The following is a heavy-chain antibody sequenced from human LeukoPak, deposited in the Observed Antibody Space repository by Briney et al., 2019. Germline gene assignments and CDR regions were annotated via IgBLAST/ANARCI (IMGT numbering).Heavy chain of an antibody. CDR1: GGSINDFY. D-gene: IGHD6-19*01. CDR3: ARDREPQWLVTGGHFDY. J-gene: IGHJ4*02. V-gene: IGHV4-59*01. CDR2: IFYSGSA. Sequence: SETLSLTCTVSGGSINDFYWTWIRQPPGKGLEWIGYIFYSGSASSNPSLESRVTISVDTSKNQFSLKLSSVTAADTAVYYCARDREPQWLVTGGHFDYWGQGTLVTVSS.